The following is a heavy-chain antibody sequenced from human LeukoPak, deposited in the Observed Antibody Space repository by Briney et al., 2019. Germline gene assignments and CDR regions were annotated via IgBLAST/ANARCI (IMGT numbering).Heavy chain of an antibody. D-gene: IGHD2-15*01. CDR1: GFTFDDYS. Sequence: AGGSLRLSCAASGFTFDDYSMHWVRQAPGKGLEWVSGISWNSDNIAYADSVRGRITISRDNAKNSLYLQMNSLRVEDTALYYCAKGPGCRSGKCYNLVLDFWGQGTLVTVSS. CDR3: AKGPGCRSGKCYNLVLDF. V-gene: IGHV3-9*01. CDR2: ISWNSDNI. J-gene: IGHJ4*02.